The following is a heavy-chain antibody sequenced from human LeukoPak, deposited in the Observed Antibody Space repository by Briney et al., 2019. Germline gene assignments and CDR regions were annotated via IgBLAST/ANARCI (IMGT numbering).Heavy chain of an antibody. J-gene: IGHJ6*02. D-gene: IGHD2-15*01. CDR3: ARDPTPRYCSGGSCYTHYGMDV. CDR1: GFTFSSYA. Sequence: GGSLRLSCAASGFTFSSYAMSWVRQAPGKGLEWVSAISGSGRSTYYADSVKGRFTISRDNSKNTLYLQMNSLRAEDTAVYYCARDPTPRYCSGGSCYTHYGMDVWGQGTTVTVSS. V-gene: IGHV3-23*01. CDR2: ISGSGRST.